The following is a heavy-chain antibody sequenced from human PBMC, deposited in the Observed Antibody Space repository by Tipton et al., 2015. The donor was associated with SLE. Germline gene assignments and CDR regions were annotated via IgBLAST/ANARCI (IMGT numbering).Heavy chain of an antibody. CDR1: GGSISSYY. V-gene: IGHV4-4*09. CDR3: ARAEYSYGPGAFDI. J-gene: IGHJ3*02. D-gene: IGHD5-18*01. Sequence: TLSLTCTVSGGSISSYYWSWIRQPPGKGLEWIGYIYTSGSTNYNPSLKSRVTISVDTSKNQFSLKLSSVTAADTAVYYCARAEYSYGPGAFDIWGQGTMVTVSS. CDR2: IYTSGST.